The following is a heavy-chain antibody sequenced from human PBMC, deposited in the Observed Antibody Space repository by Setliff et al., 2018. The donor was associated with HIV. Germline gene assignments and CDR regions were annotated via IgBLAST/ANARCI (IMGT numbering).Heavy chain of an antibody. J-gene: IGHJ6*04. V-gene: IGHV1-8*01. CDR1: GSTFNNYD. CDR2: MNLNSDVA. Sequence: VASVKVSCKSSGSTFNNYDIIWLRQATGQGLEWLGWMNLNSDVAGYAPGFHDRLTMTRSTSMDTTNLELRSLGSEDTAVYYCARGKGVRGVIITGGLDVWGKGTTVTVSS. D-gene: IGHD3-10*01. CDR3: ARGKGVRGVIITGGLDV.